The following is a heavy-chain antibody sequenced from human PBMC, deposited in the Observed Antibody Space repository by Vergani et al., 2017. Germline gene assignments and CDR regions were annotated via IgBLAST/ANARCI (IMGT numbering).Heavy chain of an antibody. CDR1: GFTFSSYA. V-gene: IGHV3-23*01. CDR3: AKVKDIVVVPAAIRAFDI. Sequence: EVQLLESGGGLVQPGGSLRLSCAASGFTFSSYAMSWVRQAPGKGLECVSAISGSGGSTYYADSVKGRFTISRDNSKNTLYLQMNSLRAEDTAVYYCAKVKDIVVVPAAIRAFDIWGQGTMVTVSS. CDR2: ISGSGGST. J-gene: IGHJ3*02. D-gene: IGHD2-2*02.